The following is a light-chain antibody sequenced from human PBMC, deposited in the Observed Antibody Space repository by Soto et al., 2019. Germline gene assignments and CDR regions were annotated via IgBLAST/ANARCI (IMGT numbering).Light chain of an antibody. J-gene: IGKJ1*01. CDR3: QHHNSYSQT. Sequence: DIQMTQSPPTLSASVGDRVTITCRASQSIRHYLAWYQQMPGKAPKLLIYGASTLQSGVPSRFSGSGSGTEFTLTISSLQPDEFGTYFCQHHNSYSQTFGQGTKVDIK. CDR1: QSIRHY. CDR2: GAS. V-gene: IGKV1-5*01.